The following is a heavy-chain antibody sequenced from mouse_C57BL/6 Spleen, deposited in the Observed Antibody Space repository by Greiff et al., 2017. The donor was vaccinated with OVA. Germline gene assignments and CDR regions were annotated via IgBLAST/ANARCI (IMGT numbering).Heavy chain of an antibody. V-gene: IGHV1-64*01. D-gene: IGHD2-3*01. Sequence: VQLQQPGAELVKPGASVKLSCKASGYTFTSYWMHWVKQRPGQGLEWIGMIHPNSGSNNYTEQFKSKATLTVDKSSSTAYMQLSLLTSEDSAFYYCARGIYDGYYWYFDVWGTGTTVTVSS. CDR3: ARGIYDGYYWYFDV. J-gene: IGHJ1*03. CDR2: IHPNSGSN. CDR1: GYTFTSYW.